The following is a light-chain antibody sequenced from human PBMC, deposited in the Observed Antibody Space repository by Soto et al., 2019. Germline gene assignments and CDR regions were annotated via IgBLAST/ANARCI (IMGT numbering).Light chain of an antibody. CDR1: SSDIGSYER. J-gene: IGLJ3*02. CDR3: CSYAGSDIFAV. CDR2: EDY. V-gene: IGLV2-23*01. Sequence: QSALTQPASVSGSPGQSITISCTGTSSDIGSYERVSWYQRHPGKAPKLMIYEDYRRPSGISNRFSGSKSGNTASLTISGLHAEDEADYYCCSYAGSDIFAVFGGGTKLTVL.